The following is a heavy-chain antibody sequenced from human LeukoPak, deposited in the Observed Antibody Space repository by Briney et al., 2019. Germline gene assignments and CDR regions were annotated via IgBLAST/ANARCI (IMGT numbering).Heavy chain of an antibody. V-gene: IGHV3-21*01. J-gene: IGHJ5*02. D-gene: IGHD2-2*01. Sequence: GGSLRLSCAASGFTFSSYSMNWVRQAPGKGLEWVSSISSSSSYIYYADSVKGRFTISRDNAKNSLYLQMNSLRAEDTAVHYCARDGVYCSSTSCYWDNWFDPWGQGTLVTVSS. CDR1: GFTFSSYS. CDR2: ISSSSSYI. CDR3: ARDGVYCSSTSCYWDNWFDP.